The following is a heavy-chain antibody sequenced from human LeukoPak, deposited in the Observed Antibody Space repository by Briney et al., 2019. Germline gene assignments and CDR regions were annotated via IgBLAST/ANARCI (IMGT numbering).Heavy chain of an antibody. J-gene: IGHJ5*02. CDR1: GYTFTNSD. CDR3: ARYITMVRGGSWFDP. Sequence: ASVKVSCKASGYTFTNSDINWVRQAAGQGLEWMGWMNPDSGNTGCARNFQGRVTMTRNTSISTAYMELSSLRSEDTAVYYCARYITMVRGGSWFDPWGQGTLVTVPS. V-gene: IGHV1-8*01. D-gene: IGHD3-10*01. CDR2: MNPDSGNT.